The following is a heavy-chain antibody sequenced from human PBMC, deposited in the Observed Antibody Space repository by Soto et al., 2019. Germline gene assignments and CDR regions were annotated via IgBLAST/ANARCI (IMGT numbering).Heavy chain of an antibody. D-gene: IGHD5-18*01. J-gene: IGHJ4*02. Sequence: PSETLSLTCTVYGGSISNCYWNWIRQSPGKGLEWIGYIYSSGSTHYNPSLQNRVTISIDTSKNQVSLKVNSVTAADTAVYYCARDHPHSYGVYYFDYWGQGTPVTVS. CDR2: IYSSGST. CDR1: GGSISNCY. V-gene: IGHV4-59*01. CDR3: ARDHPHSYGVYYFDY.